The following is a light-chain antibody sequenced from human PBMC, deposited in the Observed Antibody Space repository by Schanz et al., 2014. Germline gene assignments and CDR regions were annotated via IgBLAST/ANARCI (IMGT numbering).Light chain of an antibody. V-gene: IGLV2-23*01. J-gene: IGLJ3*02. CDR3: CSYAGRPWV. CDR2: EGS. CDR1: SSDVGSYNL. Sequence: QSALTQPASVSGSPGQSITISCTGTSSDVGSYNLVSWYQHHPGKAPKLMIYEGSKRPSGVSNCFSGSGSGNTASLTISGLQAEDEADYYCCSYAGRPWVFGGGTKLTVL.